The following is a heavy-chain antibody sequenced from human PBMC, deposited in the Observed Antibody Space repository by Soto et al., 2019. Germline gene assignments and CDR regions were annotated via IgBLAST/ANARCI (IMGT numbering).Heavy chain of an antibody. D-gene: IGHD3-22*01. CDR2: IKSKTDGGTT. V-gene: IGHV3-15*01. CDR1: GFTFSNAW. CDR3: TKDRINMIVVGLFDY. J-gene: IGHJ4*02. Sequence: GGSLRLSCAASGFTFSNAWMSWVRQAPGKGLEWVGRIKSKTDGGTTDYAAPVKGRFTISRDDSKNTLYLQMNSLKTEDTAVYYCTKDRINMIVVGLFDYWGQGTLVTVSS.